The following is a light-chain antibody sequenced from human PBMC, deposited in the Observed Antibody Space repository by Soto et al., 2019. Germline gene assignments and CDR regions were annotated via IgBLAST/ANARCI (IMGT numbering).Light chain of an antibody. CDR1: SSDVGGYNF. J-gene: IGLJ1*01. CDR3: ISYTSDDVRYV. V-gene: IGLV2-14*01. Sequence: QSALTQPASVSGSLGQSITISCTGTSSDVGGYNFVSWYQQHPGKAPKLMIYEVNSRPSGVSNRFSGSKSGNTASLTISGLQSEDEADYYCISYTSDDVRYVFGTGTKLTVL. CDR2: EVN.